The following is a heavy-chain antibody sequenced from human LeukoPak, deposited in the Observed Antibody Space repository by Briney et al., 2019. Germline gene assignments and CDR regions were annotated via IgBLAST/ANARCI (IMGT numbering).Heavy chain of an antibody. CDR3: TTEIFQGATGTNDI. CDR2: IKSKTDGGTT. CDR1: GFTFSNAW. Sequence: PGGSLRLSCAASGFTFSNAWMSWVRQAPGKGLEWVGRIKSKTDGGTTDYAAPVKGRFTISRDDSKNTLYLQMNSLKTEDTAVYYCTTEIFQGATGTNDIWGQGTMVTVSS. V-gene: IGHV3-15*01. J-gene: IGHJ3*02. D-gene: IGHD1-7*01.